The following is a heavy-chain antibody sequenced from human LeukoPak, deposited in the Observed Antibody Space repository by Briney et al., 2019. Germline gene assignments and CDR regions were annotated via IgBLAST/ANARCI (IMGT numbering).Heavy chain of an antibody. Sequence: GGSLRLSCVASGFTFSTYNMNWVRQAPGKGLEWVSSIATRTDYIYYADSVKGRFTISRDNAKNSLYLQMNSLRAEDTAVYYCARDSWSRDGYLYYFDYWGQGTLVTVSS. CDR1: GFTFSTYN. V-gene: IGHV3-21*01. D-gene: IGHD5-24*01. CDR2: IATRTDYI. J-gene: IGHJ4*02. CDR3: ARDSWSRDGYLYYFDY.